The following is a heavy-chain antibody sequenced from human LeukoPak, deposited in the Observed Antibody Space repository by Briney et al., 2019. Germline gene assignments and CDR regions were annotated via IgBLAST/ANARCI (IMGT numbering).Heavy chain of an antibody. CDR3: AKDWRSGGDGGAYFDY. Sequence: SETLSLTCAVYGGSFSGYYWSWIRQPPGKGLEWIGEINHSGSTNYNPSLKSRVTISVDTSKNQFSLKLSSVTAADTAVYYCAKDWRSGGDGGAYFDYWGQGTLVTVSS. V-gene: IGHV4-34*01. CDR2: INHSGST. D-gene: IGHD2-21*02. J-gene: IGHJ4*02. CDR1: GGSFSGYY.